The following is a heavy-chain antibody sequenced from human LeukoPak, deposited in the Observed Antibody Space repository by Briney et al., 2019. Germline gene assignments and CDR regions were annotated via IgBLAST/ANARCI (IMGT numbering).Heavy chain of an antibody. CDR1: GFTFSSYW. CDR2: INTNGSPT. CDR3: AGELISGSGSLGY. D-gene: IGHD3-10*01. Sequence: PGGSLRLSCAASGFTFSSYWMHWVRQAPGKGLVWVSRINTNGSPTQYADSVKGRFTISRDNAKNTLYLQMNSLRAEDTAVYYCAGELISGSGSLGYWGQGTLVTVSS. V-gene: IGHV3-74*01. J-gene: IGHJ4*02.